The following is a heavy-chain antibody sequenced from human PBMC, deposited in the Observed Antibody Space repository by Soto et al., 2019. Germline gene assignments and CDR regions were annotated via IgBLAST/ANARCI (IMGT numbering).Heavy chain of an antibody. CDR1: GFTFSSYA. J-gene: IGHJ5*02. V-gene: IGHV3-23*01. Sequence: EVQLLESGGGWLQPGGSLRLSCAASGFTFSSYAMNWVRQAPGKGLEWVSGITGSGAGSYYSDSVKGRFTISRDNSKNTRYLQMNSLRAEDTAVYYCANAYSNSWPNDWFDPWGQGTLVTVSS. D-gene: IGHD6-13*01. CDR2: ITGSGAGS. CDR3: ANAYSNSWPNDWFDP.